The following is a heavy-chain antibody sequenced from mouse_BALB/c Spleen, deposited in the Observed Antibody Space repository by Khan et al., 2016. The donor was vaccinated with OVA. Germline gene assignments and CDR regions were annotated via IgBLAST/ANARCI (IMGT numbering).Heavy chain of an antibody. CDR3: ARGGGTAPFVH. CDR1: GFTFSDYG. CDR2: ISDLAYTI. Sequence: EVELVESGGGLVQPGGSRKLSCAAAGFTFSDYGMAWVRQAPGKGPEWVAFISDLAYTIYYADTVTGRFTISRENAKNTLYLEMRSLRAEDTDMYYCARGGGTAPFVHWGLGTMVTVAA. D-gene: IGHD1-2*01. V-gene: IGHV5-15*02. J-gene: IGHJ3*01.